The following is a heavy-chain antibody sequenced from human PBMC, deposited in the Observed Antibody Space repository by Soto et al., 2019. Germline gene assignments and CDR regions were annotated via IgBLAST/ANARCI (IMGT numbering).Heavy chain of an antibody. D-gene: IGHD3-3*01. V-gene: IGHV4-39*01. CDR1: GGSISSSSYY. CDR3: ARHQRDCSSTSCYAYRSYDFWCGYYTASYYYYYMDV. CDR2: IYYSGST. J-gene: IGHJ6*03. Sequence: SETLSLTCTVSGGSISSSSYYWGWIRQPPGKGMEWIGSIYYSGSTYYNPSLKSRVTISVDTSKNQFYLKLSSVTAADTAVYYCARHQRDCSSTSCYAYRSYDFWCGYYTASYYYYYMDVWGKGTTVTVSS.